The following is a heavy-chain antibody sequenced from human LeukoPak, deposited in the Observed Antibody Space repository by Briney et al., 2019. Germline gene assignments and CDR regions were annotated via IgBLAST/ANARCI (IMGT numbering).Heavy chain of an antibody. CDR2: IYYSGST. V-gene: IGHV4-59*12. CDR1: GGSISSYY. Sequence: SETLSLTCTVSGGSISSYYWSWIRQPPGKGLEWIGYIYYSGSTNYNPSLKSRVTISVDTSKNQFSLKLSSVTAADTAVYYCASWYGSGNYWFDPWGQGTLVTVSS. CDR3: ASWYGSGNYWFDP. J-gene: IGHJ5*02. D-gene: IGHD3-10*01.